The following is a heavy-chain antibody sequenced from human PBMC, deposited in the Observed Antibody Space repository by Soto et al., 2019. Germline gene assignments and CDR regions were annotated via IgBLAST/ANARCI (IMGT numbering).Heavy chain of an antibody. Sequence: EVQLVESGGGLVQPGGSLRLSCAASGFTVSSNYMSWVRQAPGKGLEWVSVIYSGGSTYYADSVKGRFTISRHNSKTTLYLQMNSLRAEDKAVYYCARAVAAAANYYYCMDVWGQGTTVTVAS. CDR2: IYSGGST. CDR1: GFTVSSNY. D-gene: IGHD2-2*01. CDR3: ARAVAAAANYYYCMDV. V-gene: IGHV3-53*04. J-gene: IGHJ6*02.